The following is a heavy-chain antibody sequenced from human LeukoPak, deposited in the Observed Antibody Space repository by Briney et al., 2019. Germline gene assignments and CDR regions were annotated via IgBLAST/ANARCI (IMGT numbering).Heavy chain of an antibody. CDR1: GGSIISDTYY. J-gene: IGHJ3*01. Sequence: PSQTLSLTCSVSGGSIISDTYYWSWIRQPAGKGLEWIGRIFSSGSTNYNPSLKSRVTMSVDTSKNQFSLKLSSVTAADTAVYYCARRAYGGKAAFGVWGQGTMVTVSS. CDR2: IFSSGST. D-gene: IGHD4-23*01. CDR3: ARRAYGGKAAFGV. V-gene: IGHV4-61*02.